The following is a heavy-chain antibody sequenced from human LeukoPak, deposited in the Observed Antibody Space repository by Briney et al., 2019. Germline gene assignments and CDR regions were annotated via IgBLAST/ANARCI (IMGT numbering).Heavy chain of an antibody. D-gene: IGHD6-13*01. CDR3: ARAGSSWYNFDY. J-gene: IGHJ4*02. V-gene: IGHV4-61*02. Sequence: PSETLSLTRTVSGGSISSSSYYWSWIRQPAGKGLEWIGRIYTSGSTNYNPSLKSRVTMSVDTSKNQFSLKLSSVTAADTAVYYCARAGSSWYNFDYWGQGTLVAVSS. CDR1: GGSISSSSYY. CDR2: IYTSGST.